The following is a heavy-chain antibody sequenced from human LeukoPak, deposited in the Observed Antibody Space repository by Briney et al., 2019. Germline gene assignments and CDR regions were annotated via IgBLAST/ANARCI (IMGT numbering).Heavy chain of an antibody. CDR1: GFTFSSYA. CDR2: ISGSGGST. J-gene: IGHJ4*02. Sequence: SGGSLRLSCAASGFTFSSYAMSWVRQAPGKGLEWVSAISGSGGSTYYADSVKGRFTISRDNSKNTLYLQMNSLRAEDTAVYYCASVAGDILTDDVDYWGQGTLVTVSS. CDR3: ASVAGDILTDDVDY. V-gene: IGHV3-23*01. D-gene: IGHD3-9*01.